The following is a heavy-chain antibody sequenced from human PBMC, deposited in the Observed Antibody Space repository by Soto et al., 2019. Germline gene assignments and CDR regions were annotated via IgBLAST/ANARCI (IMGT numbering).Heavy chain of an antibody. Sequence: QVQLVQSGAEVKKPGSSVKVSCKASGGTFSSYAISWVRQAPGQGLEWMGGIIPIFGTANYAQKFQGRVPITTDEATSTAYIGRGSRRSDDTAVYYCARASVYVCDYGDSHDRDVWGQGTTGTVTS. CDR3: ARASVYVCDYGDSHDRDV. CDR1: GGTFSSYA. V-gene: IGHV1-69*05. D-gene: IGHD4-17*01. J-gene: IGHJ6*02. CDR2: IIPIFGTA.